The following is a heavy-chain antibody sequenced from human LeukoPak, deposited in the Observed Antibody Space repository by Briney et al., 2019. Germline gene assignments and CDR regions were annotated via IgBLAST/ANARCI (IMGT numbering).Heavy chain of an antibody. Sequence: GASVKVSCKVSGYTLTELSMHWVRQAPGKGLEWMGGFDPEDGETIYAQKFQGRVTMTEDTSTDTAHMELSSLRSEDTAVYYCATGPWGVATIYFNYWGQGTLVTVSS. CDR1: GYTLTELS. CDR3: ATGPWGVATIYFNY. J-gene: IGHJ4*02. CDR2: FDPEDGET. V-gene: IGHV1-24*01. D-gene: IGHD5-12*01.